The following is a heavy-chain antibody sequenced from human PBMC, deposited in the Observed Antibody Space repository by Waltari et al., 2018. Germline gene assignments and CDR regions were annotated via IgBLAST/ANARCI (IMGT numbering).Heavy chain of an antibody. J-gene: IGHJ6*02. CDR3: ARGLGYDFWSGYYIYYYGMDV. CDR1: GGSLSGYY. D-gene: IGHD3-3*01. CDR2: INHSGST. Sequence: QVQLQQWGAGLLKPSETLSLTCAVYGGSLSGYYWSWIRQPPGKGREWIGEINHSGSTNYNPSLQSRVTISVDPSKNQFSLKLSSVTAADTAVYYCARGLGYDFWSGYYIYYYGMDVWGQGTTVTVSS. V-gene: IGHV4-34*01.